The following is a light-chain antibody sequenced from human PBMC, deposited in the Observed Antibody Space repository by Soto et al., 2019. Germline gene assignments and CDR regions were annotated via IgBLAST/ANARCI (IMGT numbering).Light chain of an antibody. J-gene: IGKJ1*01. CDR2: AAS. CDR3: QEYNNYWT. Sequence: DIQMTQSPSSLSASVGDRVSITCRASRGIRNELGWYQQKPGKAPKRLIYAASSLQSGVPSRFSASGSGTEFTLTISSLHPDDFATYYCQEYNNYWTFGQGTKVDIK. V-gene: IGKV1-17*01. CDR1: RGIRNE.